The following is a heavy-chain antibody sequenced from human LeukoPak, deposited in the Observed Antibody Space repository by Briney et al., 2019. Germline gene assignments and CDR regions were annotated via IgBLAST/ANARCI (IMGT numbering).Heavy chain of an antibody. V-gene: IGHV3-21*01. CDR1: GFTFSSYS. CDR3: AKNHYSSSRDYFDY. Sequence: GGSLRLSCAASGFTFSSYSMNWVRQAPGKGLEWVSSISSISSYIYYADSVKGRFTVSRDNAKNSLYLQMDSLRAEDTAVYYCAKNHYSSSRDYFDYWGQGTLVTVSS. D-gene: IGHD6-13*01. CDR2: ISSISSYI. J-gene: IGHJ4*02.